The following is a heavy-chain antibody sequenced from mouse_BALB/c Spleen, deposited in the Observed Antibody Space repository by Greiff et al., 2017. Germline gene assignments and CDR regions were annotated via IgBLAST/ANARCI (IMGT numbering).Heavy chain of an antibody. J-gene: IGHJ4*01. D-gene: IGHD2-10*02. CDR3: ASKYGNYGAMDY. V-gene: IGHV14-3*02. Sequence: VQLQQSGAELVKPGASVKLSCTASGFNIKDTYLHWVNQRPEQGLEWIGRIDPANGNTKYDPKFQGKATRTAATSSNTAYLQLSSLTSEDTAVYYCASKYGNYGAMDYWGQGTSVTVAS. CDR1: GFNIKDTY. CDR2: IDPANGNT.